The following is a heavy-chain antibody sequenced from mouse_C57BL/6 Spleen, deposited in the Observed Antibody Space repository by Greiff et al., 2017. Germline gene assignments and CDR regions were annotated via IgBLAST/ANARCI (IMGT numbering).Heavy chain of an antibody. CDR3: ARNYYGSRDGYFDV. CDR1: GFTFSDYG. D-gene: IGHD1-1*01. CDR2: ISSGSSTI. V-gene: IGHV5-17*01. Sequence: EVQRVESGGGLVKPGGSLKLSCAASGFTFSDYGMHWVRQAPGKGLEWVAYISSGSSTIYYADTVKGRFTISRDNAKNTLFLQMTSLMSEDTAMYYCARNYYGSRDGYFDVWGTGTTVTVSS. J-gene: IGHJ1*03.